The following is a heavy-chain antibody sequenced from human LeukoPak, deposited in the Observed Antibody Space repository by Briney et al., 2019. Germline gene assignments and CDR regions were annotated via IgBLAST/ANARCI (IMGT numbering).Heavy chain of an antibody. V-gene: IGHV4-38-2*02. CDR3: ARVKGGWLLGAFDI. D-gene: IGHD2-15*01. J-gene: IGHJ3*02. CDR2: IYHSGST. CDR1: GYSISSGYY. Sequence: PSEILSLTCTVSGYSISSGYYWGWIRQPPGKGLEWIGSIYHSGSTYYNPSLKSRVTISVDTSKNQFSLKLSSVTAADTAVYYCARVKGGWLLGAFDIWGQGTMVTVSS.